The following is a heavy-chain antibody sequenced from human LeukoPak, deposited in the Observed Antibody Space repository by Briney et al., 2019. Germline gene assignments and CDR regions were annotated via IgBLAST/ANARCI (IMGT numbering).Heavy chain of an antibody. CDR3: ARDLEGLDY. Sequence: GGSLRLSCAASGFTFSNYWLTWVRQAPGKGLEWLANINQDGSEKYYVDSVKGRFTISRDNAKNSLYLQMNSLRADDTAVYYCARDLEGLDYWGQGTLVTVSS. V-gene: IGHV3-7*04. D-gene: IGHD1-1*01. J-gene: IGHJ4*02. CDR2: INQDGSEK. CDR1: GFTFSNYW.